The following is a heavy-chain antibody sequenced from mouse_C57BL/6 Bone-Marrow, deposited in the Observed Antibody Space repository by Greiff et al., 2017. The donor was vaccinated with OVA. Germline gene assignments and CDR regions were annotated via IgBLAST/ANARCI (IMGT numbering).Heavy chain of an antibody. CDR3: ARNGYYPWFAY. Sequence: QVQLQQSGAELARPGASVKLSCKASGYTFTSYGISWVKQRTGQGLEWIVEIYPRSGNTYYNEKFKGKATLTADKSSSTAYMELRSLTSEDSAVYFCARNGYYPWFAYWGQGTLVTVSA. CDR2: IYPRSGNT. D-gene: IGHD2-3*01. V-gene: IGHV1-81*01. CDR1: GYTFTSYG. J-gene: IGHJ3*01.